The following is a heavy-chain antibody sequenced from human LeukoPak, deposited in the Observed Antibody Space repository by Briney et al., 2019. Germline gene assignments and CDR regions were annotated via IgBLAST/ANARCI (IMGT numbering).Heavy chain of an antibody. CDR1: GASISSSTYY. J-gene: IGHJ4*02. Sequence: PSETLSLTCTVSGASISSSTYYWGWIRQPPGKGLEWIGSIYSSGSTYYNPSLKSRVTISLDTSKNQFSLKLSSVTAADTAVYYCARYLTYYDILTGYYNGGFDYWGQGTLVTVSS. CDR3: ARYLTYYDILTGYYNGGFDY. V-gene: IGHV4-39*07. D-gene: IGHD3-9*01. CDR2: IYSSGST.